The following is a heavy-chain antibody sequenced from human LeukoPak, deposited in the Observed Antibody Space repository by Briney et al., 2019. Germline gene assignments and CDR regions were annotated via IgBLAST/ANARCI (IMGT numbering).Heavy chain of an antibody. CDR3: ARDGLHVDTAMVDAFDI. D-gene: IGHD5-18*01. CDR2: IYYSGST. V-gene: IGHV4-31*03. J-gene: IGHJ3*02. CDR1: GGSISSGGYY. Sequence: SETLSLTCTVSGGSISSGGYYWSWIRQHPGKGLEWIGYIYYSGSTYYNPSLKSRVTISVDTSKNQFSLKLSSVTAADTAVYYCARDGLHVDTAMVDAFDIWGQGTMVTVSS.